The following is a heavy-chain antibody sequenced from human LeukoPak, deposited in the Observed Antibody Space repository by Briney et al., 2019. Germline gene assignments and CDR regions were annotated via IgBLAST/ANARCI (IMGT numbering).Heavy chain of an antibody. CDR2: ISHDGSKK. J-gene: IGHJ3*02. D-gene: IGHD6-19*01. Sequence: PGGSLRLSCAASGPFFSSYSMHWIRQAPGKGLEWVAVISHDGSKKYYADSVKGRVSIFRDNSKNMFYLQMSRLRVEDTAVYYCAKNEEDQWLRSAFDIWGQGTMVTVSS. CDR3: AKNEEDQWLRSAFDI. V-gene: IGHV3-30*04. CDR1: GPFFSSYS.